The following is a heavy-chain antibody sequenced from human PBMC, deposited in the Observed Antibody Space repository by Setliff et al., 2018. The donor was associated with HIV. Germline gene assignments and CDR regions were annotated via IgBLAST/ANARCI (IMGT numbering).Heavy chain of an antibody. CDR1: GGTFSSYA. CDR3: VASGDSSGYSPGGFDY. CDR2: IIPIFGTA. Sequence: SVKVSCKASGGTFSSYAISWVRQAPGQGLEWMGGIIPIFGTANYAQKFQGRVTITADESTSTAYMELSSLRSEDTAVYYCVASGDSSGYSPGGFDYWGQGTLVTVSS. J-gene: IGHJ4*02. D-gene: IGHD3-22*01. V-gene: IGHV1-69*13.